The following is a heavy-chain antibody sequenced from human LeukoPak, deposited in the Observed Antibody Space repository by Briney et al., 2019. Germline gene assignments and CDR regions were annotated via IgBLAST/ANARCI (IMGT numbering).Heavy chain of an antibody. Sequence: ASVKVSCTASGGTFSSYAISWVRQAPGQGLEWMGGIIPIFGTANYAQKLQGRVTMTTDTSTSTAYMELRSLRSDDTAVYYCARRGFDYWGQGTLVTGSS. CDR3: ARRGFDY. J-gene: IGHJ4*02. CDR1: GGTFSSYA. V-gene: IGHV1-69*05. CDR2: IIPIFGTA. D-gene: IGHD3-10*01.